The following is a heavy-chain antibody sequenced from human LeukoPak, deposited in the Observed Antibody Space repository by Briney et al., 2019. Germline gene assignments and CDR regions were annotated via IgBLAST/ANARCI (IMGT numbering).Heavy chain of an antibody. Sequence: GGSLRLSCAASGFTFSSYVMEWVRQAPGKGLEWVAVISYDGSNKYYADSVKGRFTISRDNSKDTLYLQMSSLRVEDTAVYYCAKSLATGWYVNEYWGQGTLVTVSS. D-gene: IGHD6-19*01. CDR1: GFTFSSYV. J-gene: IGHJ4*02. CDR3: AKSLATGWYVNEY. V-gene: IGHV3-30-3*02. CDR2: ISYDGSNK.